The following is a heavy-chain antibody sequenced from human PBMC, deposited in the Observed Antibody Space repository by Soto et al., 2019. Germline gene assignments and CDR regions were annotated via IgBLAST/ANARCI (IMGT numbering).Heavy chain of an antibody. CDR2: IYYSGST. D-gene: IGHD6-13*01. V-gene: IGHV4-39*07. Sequence: SSETLSLTCTVSGGSISSSSYYWGWIRQPPGKGLEWIGSIYYSGSTNYNPSLKSRVTISVDTSKNQFSLKLSSVTAADTAVYYCARGPSSSWGYGMDVWGQGTTVTVSS. J-gene: IGHJ6*02. CDR3: ARGPSSSWGYGMDV. CDR1: GGSISSSSYY.